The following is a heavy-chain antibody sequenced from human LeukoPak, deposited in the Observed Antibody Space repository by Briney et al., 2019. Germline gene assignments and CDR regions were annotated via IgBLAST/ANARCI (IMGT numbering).Heavy chain of an antibody. CDR2: IYNSGST. V-gene: IGHV4-39*07. D-gene: IGHD3-10*01. J-gene: IGHJ5*02. CDR1: GGSISSSSYY. Sequence: SETLSLTCTVSGGSISSSSYYWGWIRQPPGKGLEWIGYIYNSGSTYYNPSLKSRETISGDTSKNQFSLKLSSVTAADTAVYYCARGHYGSGSYYNTRPYNWFDPWGQGTLVTVSS. CDR3: ARGHYGSGSYYNTRPYNWFDP.